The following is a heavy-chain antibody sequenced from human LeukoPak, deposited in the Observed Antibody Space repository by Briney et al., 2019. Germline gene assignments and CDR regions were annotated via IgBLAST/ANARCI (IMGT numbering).Heavy chain of an antibody. Sequence: PSETLSLTCTVSGDSINSLDLWSWVRQPPGKGLEWIGEMYLSGTTHSNPSVKSRVTISIDKSKNQFSLKLSSVTAADTAVYYCARPPPYMGAFDIWGQGTMVTVSS. CDR1: GDSINSLDL. CDR3: ARPPPYMGAFDI. CDR2: MYLSGTT. D-gene: IGHD2-21*01. J-gene: IGHJ3*02. V-gene: IGHV4-4*02.